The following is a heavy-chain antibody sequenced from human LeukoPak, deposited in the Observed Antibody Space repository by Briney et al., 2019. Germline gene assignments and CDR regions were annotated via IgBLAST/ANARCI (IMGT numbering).Heavy chain of an antibody. CDR1: GFTFSSFA. J-gene: IGHJ4*02. Sequence: PGGSLRLSCSASGFTFSSFAVTWVRQAPGKGLEWVSGISGSGRSTYYADSVKGRFTITRDNSNNTLYLQMSSLRADDTAIYYCAREDDVAAERAPIDCWGQGALVTVSS. CDR3: AREDDVAAERAPIDC. V-gene: IGHV3-23*01. D-gene: IGHD2-21*01. CDR2: ISGSGRST.